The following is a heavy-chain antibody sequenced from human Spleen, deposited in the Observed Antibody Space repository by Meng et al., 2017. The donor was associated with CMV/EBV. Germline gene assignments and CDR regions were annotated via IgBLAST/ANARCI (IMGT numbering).Heavy chain of an antibody. V-gene: IGHV1-69*04. D-gene: IGHD3-22*01. CDR3: ARSPSILVGHSEIDL. Sequence: SVKVSCKASENIFNHYGLSWVRQAPGQGLEWMGTFIPLINTAEYARKFQGRVTITADKSSTTTHLELTSLTSGDTAVYYCARSPSILVGHSEIDLWGQGTLVTVSS. CDR1: ENIFNHYG. CDR2: FIPLINTA. J-gene: IGHJ5*02.